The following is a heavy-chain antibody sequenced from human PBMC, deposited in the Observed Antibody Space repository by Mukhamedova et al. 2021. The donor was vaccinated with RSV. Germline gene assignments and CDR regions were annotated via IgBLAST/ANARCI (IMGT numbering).Heavy chain of an antibody. V-gene: IGHV1-2*02. D-gene: IGHD6-25*01. CDR1: GHY. CDR2: INPDTGVT. Sequence: GHYLHWARQAPGQGPEWMGWINPDTGVTKFEQKFRGRVTMTRDTSISTAYMELTRLSSDDTAVYFCARGGEGSVWPGLDSWGQGT. J-gene: IGHJ4*02. CDR3: ARGGEGSVWPGLDS.